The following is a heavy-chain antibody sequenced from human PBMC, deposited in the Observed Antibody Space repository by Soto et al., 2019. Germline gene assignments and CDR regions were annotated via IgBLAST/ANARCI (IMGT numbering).Heavy chain of an antibody. CDR3: ARTDSSGYYFVY. Sequence: QVQLQESGPGLVKPSQTLSLTCTVSGDFISSGGYYWSWIRQLPGKGLEWIGYIYSSGTTYYNPSLKSRXXIXVXXSKNQFSRNLSSVTAADTAVYYCARTDSSGYYFVYWGQGTLVTVFS. J-gene: IGHJ4*02. CDR2: IYSSGTT. V-gene: IGHV4-31*03. CDR1: GDFISSGGYY. D-gene: IGHD3-22*01.